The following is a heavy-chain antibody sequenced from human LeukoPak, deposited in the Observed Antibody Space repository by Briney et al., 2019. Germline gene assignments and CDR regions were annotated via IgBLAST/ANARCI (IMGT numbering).Heavy chain of an antibody. CDR1: GGSISSGSYY. V-gene: IGHV4-61*02. Sequence: PLETLSLTCTVSGGSISSGSYYWSWIRQPAGKGLEWIGRIYTSGSTNYNPSLKSRVTISVDTSKNQFSLKLSSVTAADTAVYYCAREEATYYYDSSGFGDWGQGTLVTVSS. D-gene: IGHD3-22*01. J-gene: IGHJ4*02. CDR3: AREEATYYYDSSGFGD. CDR2: IYTSGST.